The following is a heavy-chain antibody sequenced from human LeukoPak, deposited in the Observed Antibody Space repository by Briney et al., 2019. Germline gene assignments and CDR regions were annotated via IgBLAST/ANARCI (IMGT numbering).Heavy chain of an antibody. D-gene: IGHD1-1*01. V-gene: IGHV1-2*02. CDR2: INPTSGGT. CDR3: ARDIMTTETNYYFDY. Sequence: ASVKVSCKASGYTFTGYYIHWVRQAPGQGLEWMGWINPTSGGTNYAQKFQGRVTMTRDTSISTAYVELSRLRSDDTAVYYCARDIMTTETNYYFDYRGQGTLVTVSP. CDR1: GYTFTGYY. J-gene: IGHJ4*02.